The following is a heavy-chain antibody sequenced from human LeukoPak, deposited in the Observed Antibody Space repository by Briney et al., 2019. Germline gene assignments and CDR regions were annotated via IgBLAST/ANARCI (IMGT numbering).Heavy chain of an antibody. D-gene: IGHD3-3*01. V-gene: IGHV4-59*08. CDR3: ARHGPCQYYGFWSGYYTGCYYYGMDV. CDR1: GGSISSYY. CDR2: IYYSGST. J-gene: IGHJ6*02. Sequence: SETLSLTCTVSGGSISSYYWSWIRQPPGKGLEWIGYIYYSGSTNYNPSLKSRVTISVDTSKNQFSLKLSSVTAADTAVYYCARHGPCQYYGFWSGYYTGCYYYGMDVWGQGTTVTVSS.